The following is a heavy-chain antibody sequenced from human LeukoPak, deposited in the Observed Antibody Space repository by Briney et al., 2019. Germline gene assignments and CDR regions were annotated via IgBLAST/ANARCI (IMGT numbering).Heavy chain of an antibody. CDR1: GFTFSSYS. Sequence: PGGSLRLSCEASGFTFSSYSMNWVRQAPGKGLEWVSSIGGSSSYIYYADSVKGRFTVSRDNAKNSLYLQMNSLRAEDTAVYYCADTGIAARTYFDYWGQGTLVTVSS. CDR2: IGGSSSYI. CDR3: ADTGIAARTYFDY. J-gene: IGHJ4*02. D-gene: IGHD6-6*01. V-gene: IGHV3-21*01.